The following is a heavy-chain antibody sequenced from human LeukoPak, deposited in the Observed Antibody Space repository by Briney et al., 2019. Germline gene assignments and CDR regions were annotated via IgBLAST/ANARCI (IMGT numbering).Heavy chain of an antibody. D-gene: IGHD6-13*01. V-gene: IGHV4-30-4*01. J-gene: IGHJ3*02. Sequence: PSQTLSLTCTVSGGSISSGDYYWSWIRQPPGKGLEWIGYTYYSGSTYYNPSLKSRVTISVDTSKNQFSLKLSSVTAADTAVYYCARDDRPGYSSSHRWYAFDIWGQGTMVTVSS. CDR2: TYYSGST. CDR3: ARDDRPGYSSSHRWYAFDI. CDR1: GGSISSGDYY.